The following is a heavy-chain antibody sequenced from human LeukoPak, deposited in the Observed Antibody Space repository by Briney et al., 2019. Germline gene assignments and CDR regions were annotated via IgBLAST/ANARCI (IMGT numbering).Heavy chain of an antibody. CDR1: GGSISGSY. CDR3: ARLPGGGNFDY. V-gene: IGHV4-59*08. D-gene: IGHD2-15*01. CDR2: VYYTGRT. Sequence: SETLSLTCTVSGGSISGSYWDWIRQSPGKGLEWLGYVYYTGRTNYNPSLKSRLTISVDTSENQFSLKLSSVTAADTAVYYCARLPGGGNFDYWGQGTLVTVSS. J-gene: IGHJ4*02.